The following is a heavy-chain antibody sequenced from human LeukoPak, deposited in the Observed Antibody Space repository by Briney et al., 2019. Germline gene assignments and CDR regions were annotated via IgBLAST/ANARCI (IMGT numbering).Heavy chain of an antibody. Sequence: SGPTLVKPTQTLTLTCTFSGFSLSTSGVGVGWIRQPPGKALEWLAILYWDCDKRYSPSMKSRLTITKDTSKNQVVLTMTNMDPVDTATYYCAHRREDFWSGYYPFDYWGQGTLVTVSS. CDR3: AHRREDFWSGYYPFDY. D-gene: IGHD3-3*01. J-gene: IGHJ4*02. CDR1: GFSLSTSGVG. CDR2: LYWDCDK. V-gene: IGHV2-5*02.